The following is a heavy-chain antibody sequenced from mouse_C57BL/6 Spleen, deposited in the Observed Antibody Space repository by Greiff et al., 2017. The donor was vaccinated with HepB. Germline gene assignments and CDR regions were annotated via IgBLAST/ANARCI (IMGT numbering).Heavy chain of an antibody. D-gene: IGHD1-1*01. CDR3: ARYRGYYGDYSMDY. CDR2: IRNKANGYTT. V-gene: IGHV7-3*01. J-gene: IGHJ4*01. CDR1: GFTFTDYY. Sequence: EVKLMESGGGLVQPGGSLSLSCAASGFTFTDYYMSWVRQPPGKALEWLGFIRNKANGYTTEYSASVKGRFTISRDNSQSILYLQMNALSAEDSATYYCARYRGYYGDYSMDYWGQGTSVTVSS.